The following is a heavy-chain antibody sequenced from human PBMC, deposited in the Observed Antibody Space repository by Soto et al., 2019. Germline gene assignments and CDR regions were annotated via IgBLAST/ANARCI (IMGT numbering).Heavy chain of an antibody. D-gene: IGHD6-13*01. CDR1: GFSLSTSGVG. Sequence: VSGPTLVNPTQTLTLTCTFSGFSLSTSGVGVGWIRQPPGKALEWLALIYWNDDKRYSPSLKSRLTITKDTSKNQVVLTMTNMDPVDTATYYCAHRLVIAAAGPLGAFDIWGQGTMVTVSS. CDR2: IYWNDDK. V-gene: IGHV2-5*01. CDR3: AHRLVIAAAGPLGAFDI. J-gene: IGHJ3*02.